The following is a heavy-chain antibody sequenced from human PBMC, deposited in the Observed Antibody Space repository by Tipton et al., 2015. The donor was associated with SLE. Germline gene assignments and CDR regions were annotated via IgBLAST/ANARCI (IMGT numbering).Heavy chain of an antibody. CDR1: GSIYHYY. CDR2: FSPTGST. D-gene: IGHD3-3*01. J-gene: IGHJ3*02. Sequence: TLFLTCSVSGSIYHYYWSWIRQPAGKGLEWIGRFSPTGSTNYNPSLKSRVTVSVDSSRSQSSLKLTSVTAADTAVYYCARGSPPTIFGGAFDIWGRGTVVTVSS. V-gene: IGHV4-4*07. CDR3: ARGSPPTIFGGAFDI.